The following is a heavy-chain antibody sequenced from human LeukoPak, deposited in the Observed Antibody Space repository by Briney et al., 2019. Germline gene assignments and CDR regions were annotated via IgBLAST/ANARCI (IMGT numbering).Heavy chain of an antibody. CDR3: AKDSGYSYGYGMDV. Sequence: GRSLRLSCAASGFTFDDYAMPWVRQAPGKGLEWVSGISWNSGSIGYADSVKGRFTIPRDNAKNSLYLQMNSLRAEDTALYYCAKDSGYSYGYGMDVWGQGTTVTVSS. CDR1: GFTFDDYA. CDR2: ISWNSGSI. V-gene: IGHV3-9*01. D-gene: IGHD5-18*01. J-gene: IGHJ6*02.